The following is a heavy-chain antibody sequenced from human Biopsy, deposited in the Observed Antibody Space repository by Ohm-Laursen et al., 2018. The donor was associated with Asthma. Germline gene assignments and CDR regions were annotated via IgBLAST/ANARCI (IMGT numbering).Heavy chain of an antibody. CDR3: ARRITIFGVVQKDHGMDA. J-gene: IGHJ6*02. CDR1: GGSMTPTSHY. V-gene: IGHV4-39*01. Sequence: SETLSLTCTVSGGSMTPTSHYWDWIRQAPGKGLEWIGHISYGGKTSYNPSLKNRITISRDTSKNQFSLRLTSVTAADTAVYFRARRITIFGVVQKDHGMDAWGQGTTVIVSS. CDR2: ISYGGKT. D-gene: IGHD3-3*01.